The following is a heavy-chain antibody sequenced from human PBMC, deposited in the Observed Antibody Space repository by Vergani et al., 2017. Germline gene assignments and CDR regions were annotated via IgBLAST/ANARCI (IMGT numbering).Heavy chain of an antibody. CDR1: GGSISSSSYY. Sequence: QLQLQESGPGLVKPSETLSLTCTVSGGSISSSSYYWGWIRQPPGKGLEWIGSIYYSGSTYYNPSLKSRVTISVDTSKNQFSLKLSSVTDADTAVYYCARRIVVVPAANYYYYGMDVWGQGTTVTVSS. CDR3: ARRIVVVPAANYYYYGMDV. D-gene: IGHD2-2*01. J-gene: IGHJ6*02. V-gene: IGHV4-39*01. CDR2: IYYSGST.